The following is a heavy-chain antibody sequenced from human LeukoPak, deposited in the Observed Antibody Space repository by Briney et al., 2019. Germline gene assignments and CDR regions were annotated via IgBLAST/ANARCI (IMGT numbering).Heavy chain of an antibody. CDR3: ARECPRSARRGYSYGLCMDV. Sequence: ASVKFSCKASGYTFTSYYMHWVRQAPGQGLEWMGIINPSGGSTSYAQKFQGRVTMTRDMSTSTVYMELSSLRSEDTAVYYCARECPRSARRGYSYGLCMDVWGKGTTVTVSS. CDR2: INPSGGST. D-gene: IGHD5-18*01. V-gene: IGHV1-46*01. CDR1: GYTFTSYY. J-gene: IGHJ6*03.